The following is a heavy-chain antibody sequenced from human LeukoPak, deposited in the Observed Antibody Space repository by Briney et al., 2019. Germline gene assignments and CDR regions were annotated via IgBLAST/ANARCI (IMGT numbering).Heavy chain of an antibody. CDR1: GFTFSSYS. D-gene: IGHD6-19*01. CDR2: ISSSSSYI. CDR3: AREGAVAGDLDY. V-gene: IGHV3-21*01. Sequence: GGSLRLSCAAYGFTFSSYSMNWGRQAPGKGLEWVSSISSSSSYIYYADSVKGRFTISRDNAKNSLYLQMNSLRAEDTAVYYCAREGAVAGDLDYWGQGTLVTVSS. J-gene: IGHJ4*02.